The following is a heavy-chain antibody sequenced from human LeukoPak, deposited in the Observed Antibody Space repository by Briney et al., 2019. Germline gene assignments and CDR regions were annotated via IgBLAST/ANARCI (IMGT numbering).Heavy chain of an antibody. CDR3: ARGSPIWFGELFPDY. CDR2: ISPSGGST. CDR1: GYTFTSYY. J-gene: IGHJ4*02. D-gene: IGHD3-10*01. Sequence: ASVKVSCKASGYTFTSYYMHWVRQAPGQGLEWMGIISPSGGSTSYAQKFQGRVTMTRDTSTSTVYMELSSLRSEDTAVYYCARGSPIWFGELFPDYWGQGTLVTVSS. V-gene: IGHV1-46*01.